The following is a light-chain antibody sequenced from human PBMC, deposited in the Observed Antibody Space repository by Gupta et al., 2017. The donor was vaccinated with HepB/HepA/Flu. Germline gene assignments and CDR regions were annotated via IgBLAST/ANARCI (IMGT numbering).Light chain of an antibody. V-gene: IGLV1-44*01. CDR1: ISNIGSNT. J-gene: IGLJ1*01. Sequence: QSVLTQPPSASGTPGQRVTISCSGSISNIGSNTVNLYQQLPGTAPKLLIYDNNQRPSGVPDRISGSKSGTSAALAISGLQSEDEADYYCASWDDRLNGYVFGTGTKVTVL. CDR2: DNN. CDR3: ASWDDRLNGYV.